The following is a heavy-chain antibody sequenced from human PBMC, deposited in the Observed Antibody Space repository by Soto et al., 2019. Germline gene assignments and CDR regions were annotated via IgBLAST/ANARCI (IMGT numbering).Heavy chain of an antibody. CDR2: ISAYNGNT. Sequence: QVQLVQSGAEVKKPGASVKVSCKASGYTFSGYGINWVRQAPGQGLEWMGWISAYNGNTKYAQKFQARDTMTADTSTSTAQMELRTLRTDDTAVYFCASSSSDYGDDGLSLGYWGQGTLVTVSS. V-gene: IGHV1-18*01. J-gene: IGHJ4*02. D-gene: IGHD4-17*01. CDR3: ASSSSDYGDDGLSLGY. CDR1: GYTFSGYG.